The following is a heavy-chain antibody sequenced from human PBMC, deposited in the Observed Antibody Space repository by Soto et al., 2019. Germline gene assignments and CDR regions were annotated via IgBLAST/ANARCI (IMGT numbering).Heavy chain of an antibody. D-gene: IGHD1-26*01. V-gene: IGHV4-39*01. Sequence: SETLSLTCTVSGGSISSSSYYWGWIRQPPGKGLEWIGSIYYSGSTYYNPSLKSRVTISVDTSKNQFSLKLSSVTAADTAVYYCARQDVGSDAFDIWGQGTMVTVSS. CDR1: GGSISSSSYY. J-gene: IGHJ3*02. CDR3: ARQDVGSDAFDI. CDR2: IYYSGST.